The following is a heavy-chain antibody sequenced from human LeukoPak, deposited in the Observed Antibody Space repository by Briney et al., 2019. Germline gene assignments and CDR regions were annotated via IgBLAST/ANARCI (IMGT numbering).Heavy chain of an antibody. J-gene: IGHJ6*02. Sequence: SETLSLTCTVSGVSISSVGYYWSCIGHHPGLGLESICYIYYSAISSYNPSLKSRVTISVDTSKNQFSLKLRSVTAADTAVYYCARGPAYCGGDCYSHIFSYYGMDVWGQGTTVTVSS. CDR1: GVSISSVGYY. CDR3: ARGPAYCGGDCYSHIFSYYGMDV. D-gene: IGHD2-21*02. CDR2: IYYSAIS. V-gene: IGHV4-31*02.